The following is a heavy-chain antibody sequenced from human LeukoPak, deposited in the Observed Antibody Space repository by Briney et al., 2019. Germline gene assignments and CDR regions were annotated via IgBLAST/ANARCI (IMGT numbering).Heavy chain of an antibody. D-gene: IGHD5-24*01. V-gene: IGHV1-69*04. CDR2: IIPILGIA. Sequence: GASVKVSCKASGGTFSSYAISWVRQAPGQGLEWMGRIIPILGIANYAQKFQGRVTITADKSTSTAYMELSSLRSEDTAVYYCARSSRDGYNFYWGQGTLVTVSS. J-gene: IGHJ4*02. CDR3: ARSSRDGYNFY. CDR1: GGTFSSYA.